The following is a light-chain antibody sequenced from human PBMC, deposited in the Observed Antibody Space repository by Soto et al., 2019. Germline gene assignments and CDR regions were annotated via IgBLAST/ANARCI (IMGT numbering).Light chain of an antibody. CDR1: SSYVGGYNY. V-gene: IGLV2-14*01. J-gene: IGLJ1*01. CDR3: ISYTDNKLYV. CDR2: DVT. Sequence: QSVLTQPASMSASPGQSITISCTGTSSYVGGYNYVSWYQQQPGRAPKLMIHDVTYRPSGVSCRFSGSKSGNTASLTISGLQAEDEADYYCISYTDNKLYVFGSGTKVTVL.